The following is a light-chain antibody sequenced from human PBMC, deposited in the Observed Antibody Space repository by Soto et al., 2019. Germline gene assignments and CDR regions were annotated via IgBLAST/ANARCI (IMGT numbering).Light chain of an antibody. CDR1: QSVSSSY. Sequence: EIVLTQSPGTLSLSPGERATLSCRASQSVSSSYLAWYQQKPGLAPWLLIYDASSRATGIPDRFSGSGSGTDFTLTISRLEPEDFAVYYCQQYGSSPFGQGTRLEIK. CDR2: DAS. J-gene: IGKJ5*01. CDR3: QQYGSSP. V-gene: IGKV3D-20*01.